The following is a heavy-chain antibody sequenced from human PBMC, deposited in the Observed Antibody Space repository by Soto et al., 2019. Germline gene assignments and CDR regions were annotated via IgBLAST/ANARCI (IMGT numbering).Heavy chain of an antibody. Sequence: PGGSLRLSCAASGFTFSNAWINWVRQAPVNGLEWGGRIKSGGDGGTTDFSAPVKGRFAVSRYYSKCIVCLQINRLKTEDTGIYXCTTDSYSTMIVVSFDYWGHGTMVTLSS. CDR3: TTDSYSTMIVVSFDY. J-gene: IGHJ4*01. CDR1: GFTFSNAW. D-gene: IGHD3-22*01. V-gene: IGHV3-15*07. CDR2: IKSGGDGGTT.